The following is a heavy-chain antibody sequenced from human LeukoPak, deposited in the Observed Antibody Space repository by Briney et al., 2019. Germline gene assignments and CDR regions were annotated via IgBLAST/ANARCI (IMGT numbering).Heavy chain of an antibody. J-gene: IGHJ4*02. CDR3: ARDLAGHFGGFYFDY. Sequence: KSGGSLRLSCAASGFTFRSYSMNWVRQAPGKGLEWIGTIYYSGSTYYNPSLKSRVTISLDTSKSHLSLRLSSVTAADTAVYYCARDLAGHFGGFYFDYWGQGTLVTVSS. CDR1: GFTFRSYS. CDR2: IYYSGST. D-gene: IGHD2-21*01. V-gene: IGHV4-39*07.